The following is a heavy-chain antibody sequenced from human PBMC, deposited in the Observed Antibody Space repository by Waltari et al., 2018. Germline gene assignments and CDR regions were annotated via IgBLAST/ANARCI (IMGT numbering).Heavy chain of an antibody. CDR3: AGAGLDW. CDR1: GFTFNNYY. J-gene: IGHJ4*02. Sequence: EVQLVESGGGLVQPGGSLRLFCAASGFTFNNYYMSWARQAPGKGREGVANINQDETDKNYLDAVKGRFTISRDNTKNSLFLQMNSLRVEDTAVYYCAGAGLDWWGQGTLVTVSS. V-gene: IGHV3-7*04. CDR2: INQDETDK.